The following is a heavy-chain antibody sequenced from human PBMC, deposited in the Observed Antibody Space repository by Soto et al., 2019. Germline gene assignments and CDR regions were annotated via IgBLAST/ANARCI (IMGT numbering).Heavy chain of an antibody. CDR1: GFTFSSYS. J-gene: IGHJ5*02. V-gene: IGHV3-48*01. CDR3: AREGDSSGWYNWFDP. CDR2: ISSSSSTI. Sequence: EVQLVESGGGLVQPGGSLRLSCAASGFTFSSYSMNWVRQAPGKGLEWVSYISSSSSTIYYAASVKGRFNISRDNAKNSLYLQMTSLRAEDTAVYYCAREGDSSGWYNWFDPWGQGTLVTVSS. D-gene: IGHD3-22*01.